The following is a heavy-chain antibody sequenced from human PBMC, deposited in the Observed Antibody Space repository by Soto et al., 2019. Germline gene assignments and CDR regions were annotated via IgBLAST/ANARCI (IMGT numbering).Heavy chain of an antibody. CDR2: ISHSGST. CDR3: ERRGLLPFDY. CDR1: GGSFSGYY. V-gene: IGHV4-34*01. Sequence: QVQLQQWGAGLLKPSETLSLTCAVYGGSFSGYYWSWIRQPPGKGLEWIGEISHSGSTNYNPPLKWRFTILVDTTKNQFSLKVTSVTASDTAVYYCERRGLLPFDYWGQGMLVTVSS. J-gene: IGHJ4*02. D-gene: IGHD2-15*01.